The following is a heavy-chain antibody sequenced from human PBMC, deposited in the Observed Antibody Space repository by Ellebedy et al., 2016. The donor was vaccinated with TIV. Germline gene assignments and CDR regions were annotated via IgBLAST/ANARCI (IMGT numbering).Heavy chain of an antibody. D-gene: IGHD2-21*01. CDR3: ARVIGLRDCDGSTCSPPPPLDY. V-gene: IGHV1-18*04. Sequence: ASVKVSCKGSGYTFTSFGMSWLRQAPGKGLEWMGWISSHTGDTNYAQNFQDRVTLTTDTSTRKGYMELRSLRSDDTAVYYCARVIGLRDCDGSTCSPPPPLDYWGQGTLVIVSS. CDR2: ISSHTGDT. J-gene: IGHJ4*02. CDR1: GYTFTSFG.